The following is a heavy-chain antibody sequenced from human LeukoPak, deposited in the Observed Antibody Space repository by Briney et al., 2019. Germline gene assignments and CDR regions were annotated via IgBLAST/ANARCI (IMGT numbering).Heavy chain of an antibody. CDR1: GFTFSSYS. CDR2: ISSSSSYI. CDR3: ARASREIQLWFSGMDV. Sequence: GGSLRLSCAASGFTFSSYSMNWFRQAPGKGLEWVSSISSSSSYIYYADSVKGRFTICRDNAKNSLYLQMNSLRAEDTAVYYCARASREIQLWFSGMDVWGQGTTVTVSS. J-gene: IGHJ6*02. D-gene: IGHD5-18*01. V-gene: IGHV3-21*01.